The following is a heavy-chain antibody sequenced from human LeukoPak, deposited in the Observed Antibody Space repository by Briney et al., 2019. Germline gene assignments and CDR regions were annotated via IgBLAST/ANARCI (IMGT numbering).Heavy chain of an antibody. CDR2: IYYSGST. CDR1: GSSISSYY. V-gene: IGHV4-59*01. D-gene: IGHD2-2*01. CDR3: ARNVVVPAAIPYYYYGMDV. Sequence: PSETLSLTCTVSGSSISSYYWSWIRQPPGKGLEWIGYIYYSGSTNYNPSLKSRVTISVDTSKNQFSLKLSSVTAADTAVYYCARNVVVPAAIPYYYYGMDVWGKGTPVTVSS. J-gene: IGHJ6*04.